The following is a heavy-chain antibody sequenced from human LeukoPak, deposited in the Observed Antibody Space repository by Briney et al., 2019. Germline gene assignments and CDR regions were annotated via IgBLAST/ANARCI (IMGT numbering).Heavy chain of an antibody. CDR3: AKVAAAAGSGEGNWFDP. J-gene: IGHJ5*02. V-gene: IGHV3-30*02. Sequence: SGGSLRLSCAASGFTFSAYGMHWVRQAPGKGLEWVAFIRYDGSNKYYADSVKGQFTISRDNSKNTLYLQMNSLRAEDTAVYYCAKVAAAAGSGEGNWFDPWGQGTLVTVSS. CDR2: IRYDGSNK. D-gene: IGHD6-13*01. CDR1: GFTFSAYG.